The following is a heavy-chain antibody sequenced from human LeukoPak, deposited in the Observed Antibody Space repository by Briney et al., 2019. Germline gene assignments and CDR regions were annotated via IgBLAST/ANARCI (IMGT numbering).Heavy chain of an antibody. Sequence: GGSLRLSCAASGFSFSSYWMTWVRQAPGKGLEWVANIKGDGSAKYYADAVKGRFTISRDNAKNSLYLQVNSLRVEDTAMYYCERTRDGVLGEDWGQGPLVTVPS. CDR2: IKGDGSAK. CDR1: GFSFSSYW. J-gene: IGHJ4*02. D-gene: IGHD2-8*01. CDR3: ERTRDGVLGED. V-gene: IGHV3-7*01.